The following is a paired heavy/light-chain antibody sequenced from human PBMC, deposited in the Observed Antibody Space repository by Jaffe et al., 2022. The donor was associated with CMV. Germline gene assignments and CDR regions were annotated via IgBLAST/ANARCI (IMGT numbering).Light chain of an antibody. CDR2: TNN. CDR1: RSNIGSNS. Sequence: QSVLTQPPSASGTPGQRVTISCSGSRSNIGSNSVNWYQQFPGTAPKLLIYTNNQRPSGVPDRFSGSKSGTSASLAISGLQSEDEADYYCAAWDDSLNAPVVFGGGTKLTVL. V-gene: IGLV1-44*01. CDR3: AAWDDSLNAPVV. J-gene: IGLJ2*01.
Heavy chain of an antibody. J-gene: IGHJ6*03. CDR3: ARGVLQQRLVKDYYMDV. CDR1: GDSVFSIGAA. Sequence: QVQLQQSGPGLVKPSQTLSLTCAISGDSVFSIGAAWNWIRQSPSRGLEWLGRTYYRSQWYYDYAVSVKSRIIFNPDTSKNQISLHLNSVTPEDTAVYYCARGVLQQRLVKDYYMDVWGRGTTVTVSS. D-gene: IGHD6-13*01. V-gene: IGHV6-1*01. CDR2: TYYRSQWYY.